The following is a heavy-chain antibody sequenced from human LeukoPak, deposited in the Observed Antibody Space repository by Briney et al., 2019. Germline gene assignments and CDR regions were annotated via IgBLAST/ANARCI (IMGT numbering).Heavy chain of an antibody. CDR3: ARDSGYITGGSGPRGMDV. CDR2: ISNDGSNK. Sequence: GGSLRLSCAAYGFIFSDYAMHWVRQAPGKGLEWVAVISNDGSNKYYADSVKGRFTISRDNSKNRLYLQINSQRTEDTAVYYCARDSGYITGGSGPRGMDVWGQGTTVTV. J-gene: IGHJ6*02. D-gene: IGHD5-12*01. V-gene: IGHV3-30*04. CDR1: GFIFSDYA.